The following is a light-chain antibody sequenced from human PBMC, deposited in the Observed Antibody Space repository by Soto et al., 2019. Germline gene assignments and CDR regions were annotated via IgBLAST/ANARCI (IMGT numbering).Light chain of an antibody. Sequence: IQMTQSPSTLPASVGDRVTMICRASQSISNGLAWYQQKPGTAPKVLIYHASNLQSGVPSRFSGSGSGTESTLTISSLQPDDFATYYCQQYNSYAFGQGTKVDIK. CDR1: QSISNG. V-gene: IGKV1-5*02. CDR3: QQYNSYA. J-gene: IGKJ1*01. CDR2: HAS.